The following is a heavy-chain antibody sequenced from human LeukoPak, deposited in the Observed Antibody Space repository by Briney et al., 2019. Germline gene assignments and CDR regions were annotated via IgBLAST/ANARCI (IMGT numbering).Heavy chain of an antibody. V-gene: IGHV4-59*01. J-gene: IGHJ3*02. CDR3: ARDFAGIVGATAFDI. CDR1: GGSISTYY. Sequence: PSETLSLTCTVSGGSISTYYWSWIRQPPGKGLEWIGYIYYSGSTSYNPSLKSRVTISVDTSKNQFSLKLSSVTAADTAVYYCARDFAGIVGATAFDIWGQGTMVTVSS. D-gene: IGHD1-26*01. CDR2: IYYSGST.